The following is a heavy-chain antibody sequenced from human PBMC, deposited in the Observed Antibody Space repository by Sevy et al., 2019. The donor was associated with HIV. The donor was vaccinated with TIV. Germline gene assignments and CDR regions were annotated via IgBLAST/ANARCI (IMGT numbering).Heavy chain of an antibody. Sequence: GGSLRLSCAASGFTFNMYWMTWVRQAPGKGLEWVANIKEDGSERNYRDSVKGRFTISRDNAKKSLYLQINSLRAEDTAVYYCSRHCSGGGCYSLLPHYYYGMDVWGQGTTVTVSS. CDR2: IKEDGSER. CDR1: GFTFNMYW. CDR3: SRHCSGGGCYSLLPHYYYGMDV. D-gene: IGHD2-15*01. V-gene: IGHV3-7*03. J-gene: IGHJ6*02.